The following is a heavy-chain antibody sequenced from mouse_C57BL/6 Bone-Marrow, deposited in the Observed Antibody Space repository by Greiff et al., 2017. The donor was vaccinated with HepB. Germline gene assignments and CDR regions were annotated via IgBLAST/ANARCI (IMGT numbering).Heavy chain of an antibody. Sequence: QVQLKESGAELARPGASVKLSCKASGYTFTSYGISWVKQRTGQGLEWIGEIYPRSGNTYYNEKFKGKATLTADKSSSTAYMGLRSLTSEDSAVYFCAGREGSSFYWYFDVWGTGTTVTVSS. CDR2: IYPRSGNT. J-gene: IGHJ1*03. D-gene: IGHD1-1*01. V-gene: IGHV1-81*01. CDR3: AGREGSSFYWYFDV. CDR1: GYTFTSYG.